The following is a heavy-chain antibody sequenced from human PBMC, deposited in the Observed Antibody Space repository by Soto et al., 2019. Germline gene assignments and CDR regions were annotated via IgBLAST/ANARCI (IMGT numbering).Heavy chain of an antibody. V-gene: IGHV3-13*05. Sequence: EVQLVASGGGLVQPGGSLRLSCEASGFTFRHYDMHWVRQGTGKFLEWVSGTSAAGDPDYADYVEGRFTIYRENAQNSFFLQMNSLRVVDPAVYYCARTDSGFYGMEVWGQGTTVIVSS. CDR3: ARTDSGFYGMEV. J-gene: IGHJ6*02. D-gene: IGHD6-25*01. CDR1: GFTFRHYD. CDR2: TSAAGDP.